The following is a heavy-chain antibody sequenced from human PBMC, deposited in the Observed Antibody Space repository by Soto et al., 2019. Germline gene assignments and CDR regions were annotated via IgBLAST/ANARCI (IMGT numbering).Heavy chain of an antibody. CDR2: ISYDGSNK. D-gene: IGHD3-10*01. CDR1: GFTFSSYG. J-gene: IGHJ4*02. V-gene: IGHV3-30*18. CDR3: AKQEHRVWGVIINTLFDF. Sequence: QVQLVESGGGVVQPGRSLRLSCAASGFTFSSYGMHWVRQAPGKGLEWVAVISYDGSNKYYADSVKGRFTISRDNSKNTLYLQMNSLRAEDTAVYYCAKQEHRVWGVIINTLFDFWGQGTLVTVSS.